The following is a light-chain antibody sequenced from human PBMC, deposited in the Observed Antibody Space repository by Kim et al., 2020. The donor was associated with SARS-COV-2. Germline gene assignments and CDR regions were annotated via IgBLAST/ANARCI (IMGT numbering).Light chain of an antibody. CDR2: YDS. CDR3: QVWDSSSGNVV. CDR1: NVLTKN. J-gene: IGLJ2*01. Sequence: PARTAARTYGANNVLTKNVPWCQQKPGQTPVWVIYYDSGRRSGMPERCSGGYSGKTAILSISRVEAGDEDDYYCQVWDSSSGNVVFGGGTQLTVL. V-gene: IGLV3-21*04.